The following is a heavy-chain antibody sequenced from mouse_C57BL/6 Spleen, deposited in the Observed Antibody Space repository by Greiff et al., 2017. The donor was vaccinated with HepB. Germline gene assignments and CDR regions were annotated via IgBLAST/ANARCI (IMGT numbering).Heavy chain of an antibody. D-gene: IGHD1-1*01. Sequence: QVQLQQSGPGLVQPSQSLSITCTVSGFSLTSYGVHWVRQSPGKGLEWLGVIWSGGSTDYNAAFISRLSISKDDSTSQVFFKMNSLQADDTAIYDCARIVTTVVASYYYAMDYWGQGTSVTVSS. CDR1: GFSLTSYG. J-gene: IGHJ4*01. CDR2: IWSGGST. CDR3: ARIVTTVVASYYYAMDY. V-gene: IGHV2-2*01.